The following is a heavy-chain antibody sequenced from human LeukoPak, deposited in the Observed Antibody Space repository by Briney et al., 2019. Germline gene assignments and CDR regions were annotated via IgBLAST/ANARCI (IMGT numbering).Heavy chain of an antibody. Sequence: KTSETLSLTCTVSGGSISSGSYYWAWIRQPAGKGLEWIGRIYTSGSTNYNPSLNSRVTISLDTSKNQFSLKLSSVTAADTAVYYCARDPFLDRNDAFDIWGQGTMVTVSS. CDR3: ARDPFLDRNDAFDI. D-gene: IGHD3-22*01. CDR1: GGSISSGSYY. V-gene: IGHV4-61*02. J-gene: IGHJ3*02. CDR2: IYTSGST.